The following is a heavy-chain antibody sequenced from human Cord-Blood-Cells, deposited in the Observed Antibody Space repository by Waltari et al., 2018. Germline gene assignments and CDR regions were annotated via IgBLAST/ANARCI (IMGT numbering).Heavy chain of an antibody. D-gene: IGHD7-27*01. J-gene: IGHJ3*02. V-gene: IGHV3-53*01. CDR2: IYSGGST. CDR1: GFTVSGNY. CDR3: ARATGDDDAFDI. Sequence: EVQLVESGGGLIQPGGSLRLSCAASGFTVSGNYMSWVRQAPGTGLVWVSVIYSGGSTYYADAVKGRFTISRDNAKNTLYLQMNSLRAEDTALYYCARATGDDDAFDIWGQGTMVTVSS.